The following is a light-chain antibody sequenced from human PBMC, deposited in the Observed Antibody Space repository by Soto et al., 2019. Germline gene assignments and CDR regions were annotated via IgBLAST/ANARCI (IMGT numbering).Light chain of an antibody. CDR3: QQYGSSPLT. J-gene: IGKJ1*01. V-gene: IGKV3-20*01. CDR1: QSVSSSY. CDR2: GAS. Sequence: IVLTQSPGTVSLSPGERSTLSCRASQSVSSSYLAWYQQKPGQAPRLLIYGASSRATGIPDRFSGSGSGTDFTLTISRLEPEDFAVYYCQQYGSSPLTCGQGTKVDIK.